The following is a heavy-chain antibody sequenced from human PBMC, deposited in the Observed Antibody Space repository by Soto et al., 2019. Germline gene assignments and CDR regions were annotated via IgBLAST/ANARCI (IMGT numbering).Heavy chain of an antibody. CDR1: GGSISSSSYY. CDR3: ARLGGSGSYYNGYYYYYYMDV. D-gene: IGHD3-10*01. Sequence: QLQLQESGPGLVKPSETLSLTCTVSGGSISSSSYYWGWIRQPPGKGLEWIGSIYYSGSTYYNPSLKSRVTISVDTSKNQFSLKLSSVTAADTAVYYCARLGGSGSYYNGYYYYYYMDVWGKGTTVTVSS. J-gene: IGHJ6*03. V-gene: IGHV4-39*01. CDR2: IYYSGST.